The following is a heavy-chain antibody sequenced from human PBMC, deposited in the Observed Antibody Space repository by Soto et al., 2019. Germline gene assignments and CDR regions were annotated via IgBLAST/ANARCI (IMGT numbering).Heavy chain of an antibody. J-gene: IGHJ4*02. CDR1: GFTFSIYG. D-gene: IGHD6-6*01. CDR3: AKAAAREFDY. CDR2: ISNDGSYI. Sequence: LRLSCAASGFTFSIYGMHWVRQAPGEGLEWVAVISNDGSYIHYADSVKGRFTISRDNSKNTLYLQMNSLRPEDTAVYYCAKAAAREFDYWGQGTLVTVSS. V-gene: IGHV3-30*18.